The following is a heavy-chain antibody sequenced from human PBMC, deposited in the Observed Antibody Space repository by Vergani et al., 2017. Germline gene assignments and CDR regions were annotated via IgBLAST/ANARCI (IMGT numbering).Heavy chain of an antibody. J-gene: IGHJ6*02. V-gene: IGHV3-30*02. Sequence: QVQLVESGGGVVQPGGSLRLSCAASGFTFSSYGMHWVRQAPGKGLEWVAFIRYDGSNKYYADSVKGRFTISRDNSKNSLYLQMNSLRAEDTAVYYCARDRGRYGMDVWGQGTTVTVSS. CDR3: ARDRGRYGMDV. CDR1: GFTFSSYG. D-gene: IGHD6-25*01. CDR2: IRYDGSNK.